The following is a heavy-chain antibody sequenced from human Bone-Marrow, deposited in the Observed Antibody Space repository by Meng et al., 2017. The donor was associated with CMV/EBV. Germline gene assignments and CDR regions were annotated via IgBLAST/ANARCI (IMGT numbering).Heavy chain of an antibody. Sequence: SGGSINTTNYNWGWIRQPPGMGLEWIGSINYSGSTSYNVSLESRVIISVDMSKNQFSLKLSSVTAADTAVYYCAREAAARPWWFDPWGQGTLVTVSS. CDR1: GGSINTTNYN. V-gene: IGHV4-39*07. D-gene: IGHD6-6*01. J-gene: IGHJ5*02. CDR2: INYSGST. CDR3: AREAAARPWWFDP.